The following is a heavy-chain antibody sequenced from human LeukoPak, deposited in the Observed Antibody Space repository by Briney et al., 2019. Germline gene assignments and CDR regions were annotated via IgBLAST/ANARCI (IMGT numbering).Heavy chain of an antibody. CDR3: ARQEDTPGISDLRAFDT. CDR1: GGSISSYY. CDR2: IYTSGST. D-gene: IGHD5/OR15-5a*01. J-gene: IGHJ3*02. Sequence: SETLSLTCTVSGGSISSYYWSWIRQPPGKGLEWIGYIYTSGSTNYNPFLKSRVTISVDTSKNQFSLKLSSVTAADTAVYYCARQEDTPGISDLRAFDTWGQGTMVTVSS. V-gene: IGHV4-4*09.